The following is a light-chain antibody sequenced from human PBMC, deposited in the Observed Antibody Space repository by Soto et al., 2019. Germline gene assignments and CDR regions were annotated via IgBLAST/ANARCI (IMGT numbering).Light chain of an antibody. CDR3: LQYHNLWA. CDR1: HSISSY. J-gene: IGKJ1*01. V-gene: IGKV1-39*01. Sequence: DIQMTQSPSSLSASVGDRVTITCRASHSISSYLNWYQQKPGKAPKLLIYAASTLQSGVPLRFSGSGSGTDFTLTISSLQSEDFTVYSCLQYHNLWAFGQGTKVDIK. CDR2: AAS.